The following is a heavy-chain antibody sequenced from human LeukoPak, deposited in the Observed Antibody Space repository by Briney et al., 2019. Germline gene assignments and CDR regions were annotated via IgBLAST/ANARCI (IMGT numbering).Heavy chain of an antibody. D-gene: IGHD6-19*01. CDR3: ARATGWLVPGNAFDI. CDR1: GYTFSSYD. J-gene: IGHJ3*02. Sequence: GASVKVSCKASGYTFSSYDVIWVRQATGQGLEWMGWMNPNSGNTGYVQKFRGRVTMTGDTSTTTAYMELSGLMSEDTAVYYCARATGWLVPGNAFDIWGQGTMVTVSS. CDR2: MNPNSGNT. V-gene: IGHV1-8*01.